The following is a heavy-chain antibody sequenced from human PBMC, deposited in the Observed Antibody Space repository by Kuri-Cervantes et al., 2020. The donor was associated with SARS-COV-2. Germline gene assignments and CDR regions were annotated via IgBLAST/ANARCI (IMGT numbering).Heavy chain of an antibody. V-gene: IGHV4-31*03. CDR1: GGSISSGGYY. CDR2: IYYSGST. J-gene: IGHJ4*02. Sequence: SETLSLTCTVSGGSISSGGYYWSWIRQHPGKGLEWIGYIYYSGSTYYNPSLKSRVTISVDTSKNQFSLKLSSVTAADTAVYYCARIDTMVRGVIFDYWGQGNLVNVSS. CDR3: ARIDTMVRGVIFDY. D-gene: IGHD3-10*01.